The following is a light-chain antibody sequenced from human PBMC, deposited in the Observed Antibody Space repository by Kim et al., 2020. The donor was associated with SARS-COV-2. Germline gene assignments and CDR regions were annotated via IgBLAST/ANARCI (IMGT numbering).Light chain of an antibody. CDR2: GRN. J-gene: IGLJ3*02. CDR1: SLRSYY. Sequence: ALGQTVRITCQGDSLRSYYANWYQQKPGQAPVLVIFGRNNRPSGIPDRFSGSSSGNTGSLTITGAQAEDEADYYCNSRDSSGNHWVFGGGTQLTVL. V-gene: IGLV3-19*01. CDR3: NSRDSSGNHWV.